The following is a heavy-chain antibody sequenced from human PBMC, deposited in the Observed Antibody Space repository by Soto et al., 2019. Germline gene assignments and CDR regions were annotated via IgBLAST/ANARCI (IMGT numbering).Heavy chain of an antibody. D-gene: IGHD3-16*02. V-gene: IGHV2-5*02. CDR3: AHLMITYGGVVADDAFDF. Sequence: QITLTESGPTLVKPTQTLTLTCTFSGFSLSSSRVGVAWIRQPPGKALEWLAVIYWDGDKRYSPSLRSRLTITKDTSKKQVVLTMTNVDPVDTATYFCAHLMITYGGVVADDAFDFWGQGTMVTLSS. J-gene: IGHJ3*01. CDR1: GFSLSSSRVG. CDR2: IYWDGDK.